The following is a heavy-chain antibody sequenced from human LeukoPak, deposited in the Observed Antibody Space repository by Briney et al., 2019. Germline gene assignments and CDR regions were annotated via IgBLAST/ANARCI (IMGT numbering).Heavy chain of an antibody. J-gene: IGHJ6*03. Sequence: PSETLSLTCTVSGGSISSGNYYWTWIRQPPGKGLEWLGYISYSGSTSYIPSLKSRVTISVDTSKNQFSLKVSSVTAADTAVYYCARTPKTVKNYYYMDVWGKGTTVTISS. D-gene: IGHD4-17*01. CDR1: GGSISSGNYY. V-gene: IGHV4-61*01. CDR2: ISYSGST. CDR3: ARTPKTVKNYYYMDV.